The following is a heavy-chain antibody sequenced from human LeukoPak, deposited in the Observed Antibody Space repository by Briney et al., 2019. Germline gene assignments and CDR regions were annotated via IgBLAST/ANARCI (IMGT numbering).Heavy chain of an antibody. CDR1: GYTFTIYA. Sequence: ASVKVSFKASGYTFTIYAMHWVRQAPGQRLEWMGWINAGNGSTKYSQKFQGRVTITRDTSASTAYMELSSLRSEDTAVYYCARVCSGGSCYYYYGMDVWGKGTTVTVSS. J-gene: IGHJ6*04. CDR3: ARVCSGGSCYYYYGMDV. CDR2: INAGNGST. D-gene: IGHD2-15*01. V-gene: IGHV1-3*01.